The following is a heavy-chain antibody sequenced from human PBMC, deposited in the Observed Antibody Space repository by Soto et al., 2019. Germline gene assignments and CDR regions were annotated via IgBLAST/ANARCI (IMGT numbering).Heavy chain of an antibody. V-gene: IGHV3-30*18. CDR2: ISYDGSNK. J-gene: IGHJ6*02. Sequence: QVQLVESGGGVVQPGRSLRLSCAASGFTFSSYGMHWVRQAPGKGLEWVAVISYDGSNKYYADSVKGRFTISRDNSKNPLYLQMNSLRAEDTAVYYCAKVGEKPIRSYYYYGMDVWGQGTTVTVSS. D-gene: IGHD3-16*01. CDR3: AKVGEKPIRSYYYYGMDV. CDR1: GFTFSSYG.